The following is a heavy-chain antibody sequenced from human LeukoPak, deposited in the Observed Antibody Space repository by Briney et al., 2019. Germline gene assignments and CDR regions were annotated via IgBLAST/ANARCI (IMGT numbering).Heavy chain of an antibody. D-gene: IGHD6-19*01. CDR1: GFTFSSYT. J-gene: IGHJ3*02. CDR2: ISSSSTSI. CDR3: ARDREAVTGTGAFDI. V-gene: IGHV3-21*01. Sequence: GGSLRLSCAAPGFTFSSYTMNWVRQAPGKGLEWVSTISSSSTSIYNAMKGRFTISRDNAKNSLYLQMNSLRTDDTAVYYCARDREAVTGTGAFDIWGQGTMVTVSS.